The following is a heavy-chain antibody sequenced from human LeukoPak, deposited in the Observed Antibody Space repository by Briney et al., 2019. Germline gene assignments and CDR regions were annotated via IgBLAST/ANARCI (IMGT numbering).Heavy chain of an antibody. D-gene: IGHD3-22*01. CDR2: ISGDGGST. V-gene: IGHV3-43*02. Sequence: GGSLRLSCAASGFTFDDYAMHWVRQAPGKGLEWVSLISGDGGSTYYADSVKGRFTISRDNSKNSLYLQMNSLRTEDTALYYCAKVCYYDSSGQDAEYFQHWGQGTLVTVSS. CDR3: AKVCYYDSSGQDAEYFQH. J-gene: IGHJ1*01. CDR1: GFTFDDYA.